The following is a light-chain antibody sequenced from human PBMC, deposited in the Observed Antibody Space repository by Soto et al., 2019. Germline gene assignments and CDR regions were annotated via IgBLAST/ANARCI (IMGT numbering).Light chain of an antibody. V-gene: IGLV1-44*01. J-gene: IGLJ3*02. Sequence: QSVLTQPPSASGTPGQRVTISCSGSSSNIGRNTVNWYQQLPGTAPKLLIYGNYQRPSGVPDRFSGSKSGTSASLAISGLQSEDETDYYCAAWDYRLNAWVFGGGTKVTVL. CDR3: AAWDYRLNAWV. CDR1: SSNIGRNT. CDR2: GNY.